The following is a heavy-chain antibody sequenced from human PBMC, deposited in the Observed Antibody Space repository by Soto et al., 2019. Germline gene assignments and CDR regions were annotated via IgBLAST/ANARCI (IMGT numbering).Heavy chain of an antibody. CDR3: ARAAGYYDSSGYFHLSRF. Sequence: RGSLRLSCAASGFTFSSYGMHWVRQAPGKGLEWVAVISYDGTNKYYADSVKGRFTISRDNSKNTLYLQMNSLRAEDTAVYYCARAAGYYDSSGYFHLSRFWGQGTLVTVSS. V-gene: IGHV3-30*19. CDR1: GFTFSSYG. CDR2: ISYDGTNK. J-gene: IGHJ4*02. D-gene: IGHD3-22*01.